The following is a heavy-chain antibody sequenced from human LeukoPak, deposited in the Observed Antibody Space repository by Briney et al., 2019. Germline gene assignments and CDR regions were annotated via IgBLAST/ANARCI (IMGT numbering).Heavy chain of an antibody. CDR2: INPNSGGT. CDR1: GYTFTVYY. V-gene: IGHV1-2*02. J-gene: IGHJ3*02. D-gene: IGHD5-18*01. Sequence: ASVTVSFKASGYTFTVYYMHWVRQAPGQGLEWMGWINPNSGGTNYAQKFQGRVTMTRDTAISTAYMELSRLRSDDTAVYYCARETEYSYGSGDDAFDIWGQGTMVTVSS. CDR3: ARETEYSYGSGDDAFDI.